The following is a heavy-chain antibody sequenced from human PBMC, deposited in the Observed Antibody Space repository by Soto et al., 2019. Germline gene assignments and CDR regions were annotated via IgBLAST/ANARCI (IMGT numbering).Heavy chain of an antibody. CDR2: ISSSTSHT. CDR1: GFTFSDYY. D-gene: IGHD6-13*01. J-gene: IGHJ4*02. CDR3: ARGRGAAADYFDF. V-gene: IGHV3-11*05. Sequence: QVQLVESGGGLVKPGGSLRLSCAVSGFTFSDYYMTWIRQAPGKGLEWVSYISSSTSHTNYADSVKGRFTISRDNPKNSLFLKMNSLRAEGTAVYYCARGRGAAADYFDFWGQGTLVTVSS.